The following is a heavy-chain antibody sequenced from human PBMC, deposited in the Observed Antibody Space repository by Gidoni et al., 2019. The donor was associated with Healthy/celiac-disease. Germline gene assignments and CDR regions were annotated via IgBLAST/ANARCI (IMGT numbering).Heavy chain of an antibody. V-gene: IGHV4-61*01. CDR3: AREYPYYDILTGYLGNWFDP. Sequence: QVQLQASGPGLVKPSETLSLTCTVSGCPVSSGSYYWSWIRQPPGKDLEWIGYIYYSGGTNYNPSLKSRVTISVDTSKNQFSLKLSSVTAADTAVYYCAREYPYYDILTGYLGNWFDPWGQGTLVTVSS. CDR1: GCPVSSGSYY. D-gene: IGHD3-9*01. CDR2: IYYSGGT. J-gene: IGHJ5*02.